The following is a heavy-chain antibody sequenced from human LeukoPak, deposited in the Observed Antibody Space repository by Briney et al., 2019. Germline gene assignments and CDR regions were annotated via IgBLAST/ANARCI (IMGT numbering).Heavy chain of an antibody. Sequence: GRSLRLSCAASGFTFSSYWMSWVRQAPGKGLEWVANIKQDGSEKYYVDSVKGRFTISRDNAKNSLYLQMNSLRAEDTAVYYCARVVGGSGSYQYAFDYWGQGTLVTVSS. J-gene: IGHJ4*02. CDR3: ARVVGGSGSYQYAFDY. D-gene: IGHD1-26*01. V-gene: IGHV3-7*03. CDR1: GFTFSSYW. CDR2: IKQDGSEK.